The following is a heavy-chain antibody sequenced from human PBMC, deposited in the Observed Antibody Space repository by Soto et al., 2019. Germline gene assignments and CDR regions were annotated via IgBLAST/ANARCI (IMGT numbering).Heavy chain of an antibody. V-gene: IGHV3-33*01. CDR2: IWYDGSNK. CDR3: ARVSRYCSGGSCYSNWFDP. CDR1: GFTFSSYG. Sequence: PGGSLRLSCAASGFTFSSYGMHWVRQAPGKGLEWVAVIWYDGSNKYYADSVKGRFTISRDNSKNTLYLQMNSLRAEDTAVYYCARVSRYCSGGSCYSNWFDPWGQGTLVTVSS. J-gene: IGHJ5*02. D-gene: IGHD2-15*01.